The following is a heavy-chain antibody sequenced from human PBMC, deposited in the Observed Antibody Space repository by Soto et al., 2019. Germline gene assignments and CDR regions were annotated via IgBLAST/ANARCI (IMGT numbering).Heavy chain of an antibody. J-gene: IGHJ6*02. CDR2: IWYDGSNK. CDR3: ARDLMNYYYGMDV. CDR1: GFTFSSYG. V-gene: IGHV3-33*01. D-gene: IGHD2-8*01. Sequence: GVSLRLSCAASGFTFSSYGMHWVRQAPGKGLEWVAVIWYDGSNKYYADSVKGRFTISRDNSKNTLYLQMNSLRAEDTAVYYCARDLMNYYYGMDVWGQGTTVTVSS.